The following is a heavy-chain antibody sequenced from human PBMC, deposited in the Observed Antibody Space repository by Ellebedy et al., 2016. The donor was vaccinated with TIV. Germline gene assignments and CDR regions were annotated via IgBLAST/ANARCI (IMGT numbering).Heavy chain of an antibody. CDR2: SYYSGST. CDR3: ARERGKQLVTDY. Sequence: MPSETLSLTCTVSGGSISPGDYYWIWLRHPPGKGLEWIGYSYYSGSTYYNPSLKSRVTISVDTSKNQFSLKLSSVTAADTAVYYCARERGKQLVTDYWGQGTLVSGS. V-gene: IGHV4-30-4*01. J-gene: IGHJ4*02. CDR1: GGSISPGDYY. D-gene: IGHD6-6*01.